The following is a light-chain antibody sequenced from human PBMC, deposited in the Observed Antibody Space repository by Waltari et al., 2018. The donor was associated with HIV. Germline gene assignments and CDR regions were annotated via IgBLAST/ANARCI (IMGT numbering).Light chain of an antibody. J-gene: IGLJ3*02. CDR1: SNNVGFQG. Sequence: QAGLTQPPSVSKGLRQTATLTCTGNSNNVGFQGAAWLQQHQGHPPKLLSYRNNNRPSGSSERLSASRSGNTASLTITGLQPEDEADYYCSAWDSSLNAWVFGGGTKLTVL. CDR3: SAWDSSLNAWV. V-gene: IGLV10-54*01. CDR2: RNN.